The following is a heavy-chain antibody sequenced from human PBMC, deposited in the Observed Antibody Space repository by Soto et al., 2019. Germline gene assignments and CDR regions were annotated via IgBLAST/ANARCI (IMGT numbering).Heavy chain of an antibody. Sequence: GGSLRLSCAASGFTFDDYAMHWVRQAPGKGLEWVSGISWNSGSIGYADSVKGRFTISRDNAKNSLYLQMNSLRAEDTALYYCAKDITVQRFLGGGVGPYFDYWGQGTLVTVSS. D-gene: IGHD3-3*01. V-gene: IGHV3-9*01. J-gene: IGHJ4*02. CDR3: AKDITVQRFLGGGVGPYFDY. CDR1: GFTFDDYA. CDR2: ISWNSGSI.